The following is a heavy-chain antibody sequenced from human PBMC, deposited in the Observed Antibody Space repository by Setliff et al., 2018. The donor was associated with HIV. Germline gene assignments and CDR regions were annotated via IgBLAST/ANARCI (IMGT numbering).Heavy chain of an antibody. Sequence: SETLSLTCTVSNGSIGSFYWTWIRQPPGKELEWIGYIYFNGVTKYSPSLKSRVSMSVDTSKSQFSLKLTSVTAADTAEYYCARANNDYLYLDYWGQGALVTVSS. D-gene: IGHD3-16*01. J-gene: IGHJ4*02. CDR1: NGSIGSFY. CDR3: ARANNDYLYLDY. V-gene: IGHV4-59*01. CDR2: IYFNGVT.